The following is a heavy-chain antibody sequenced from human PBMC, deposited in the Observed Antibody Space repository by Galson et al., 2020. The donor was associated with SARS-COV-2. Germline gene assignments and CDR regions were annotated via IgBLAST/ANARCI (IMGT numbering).Heavy chain of an antibody. Sequence: SETLSLTSTVSGDSISSDYWSWIRQPPGKGLEWIGYIYNIGSSNYNPSLKGRVTISADTSKNQFSLKLASVTAADTAVYYCAKLPGDSDYWGQGTLVTVSS. CDR1: GDSISSDY. V-gene: IGHV4-4*09. CDR2: IYNIGSS. CDR3: AKLPGDSDY. J-gene: IGHJ4*02.